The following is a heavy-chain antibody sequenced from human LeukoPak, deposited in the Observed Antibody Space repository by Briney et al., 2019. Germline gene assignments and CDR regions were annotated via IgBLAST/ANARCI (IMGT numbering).Heavy chain of an antibody. Sequence: PSETLSLTCAVYGGSFSGYYWSWIRQPPGKGLEWIGEINHSGSTNYNPSLKSRVTMSVDTSKNQFSLNLTSVTAADTAVYYRVRDQGFLAYWGQGTLVTVSS. CDR2: INHSGST. CDR1: GGSFSGYY. V-gene: IGHV4-34*01. D-gene: IGHD3-3*01. CDR3: VRDQGFLAY. J-gene: IGHJ4*02.